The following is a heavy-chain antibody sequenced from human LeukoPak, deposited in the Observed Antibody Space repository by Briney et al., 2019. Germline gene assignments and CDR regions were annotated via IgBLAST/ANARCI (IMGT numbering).Heavy chain of an antibody. J-gene: IGHJ4*02. CDR3: AGGSYYYDSSGPDY. D-gene: IGHD3-22*01. CDR2: INPNSGGT. V-gene: IGHV1-2*02. CDR1: GYTFTGYY. Sequence: ASVKVSCKASGYTFTGYYMHWVRQAPGQGLEWMGWINPNSGGTNYAQKFQGRVTMTRDTSISTAYMELSRLRSDDTAVYYCAGGSYYYDSSGPDYWGQGTLVTVSS.